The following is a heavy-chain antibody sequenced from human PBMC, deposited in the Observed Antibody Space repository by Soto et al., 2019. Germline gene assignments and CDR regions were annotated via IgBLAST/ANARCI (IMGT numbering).Heavy chain of an antibody. V-gene: IGHV2-5*02. CDR2: IYWDDDK. CDR1: GFSLSTRTVG. J-gene: IGHJ4*02. D-gene: IGHD3-3*01. CDR3: AGTWSRLDYLDY. Sequence: QITLKESGPPLVKPTQTLTLTCTFSGFSLSTRTVGVGWIRQPPGKALEWLALIYWDDDKRYSPSLRTRLTITKDTAKNQVFLTMTNIGPLDTATYDCAGTWSRLDYLDYWCQVTLVTVSS.